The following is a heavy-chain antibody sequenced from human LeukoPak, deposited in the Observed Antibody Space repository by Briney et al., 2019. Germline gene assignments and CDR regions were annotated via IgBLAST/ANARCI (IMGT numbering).Heavy chain of an antibody. CDR2: IRSKDHGGTT. CDR1: GFTFCDYA. V-gene: IGHV3-49*03. Sequence: GSLRLSCTASGFTFCDYALSWFRQAPGKGLEWLSFIRSKDHGGTTEYAASVKGRFTISRDDSNSIAYLQMNSLRVEDTAVYFCARVIQAPPGVDPAMVPFDPWGQGTLVIVSS. J-gene: IGHJ5*02. CDR3: ARVIQAPPGVDPAMVPFDP. D-gene: IGHD5-18*01.